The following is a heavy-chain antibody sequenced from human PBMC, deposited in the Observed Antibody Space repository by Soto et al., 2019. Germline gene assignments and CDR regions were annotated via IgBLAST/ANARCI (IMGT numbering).Heavy chain of an antibody. V-gene: IGHV3-15*01. Sequence: EVQLVESGGGLVKPGGSLRLSCAASGFTFSNAWMSWVRQAPGKGLEWVGRIKSKTDGGTTDYAAPVKGRFTISRDDSKNTLYLQINSLKTEDTAVYYCTTALSTKPPRGRRYYYYMDVWGKGTTVTVSS. D-gene: IGHD1-1*01. CDR2: IKSKTDGGTT. J-gene: IGHJ6*03. CDR1: GFTFSNAW. CDR3: TTALSTKPPRGRRYYYYMDV.